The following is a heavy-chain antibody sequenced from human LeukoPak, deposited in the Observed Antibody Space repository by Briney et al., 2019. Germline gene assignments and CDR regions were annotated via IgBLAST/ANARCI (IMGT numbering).Heavy chain of an antibody. CDR1: GFSFNIHA. CDR2: ISYDGSNK. J-gene: IGHJ4*02. V-gene: IGHV3-30*09. D-gene: IGHD3-10*01. Sequence: GTSLRLSCEASGFSFNIHAMHWVRQAPGNGLKWVTGISYDGSNKYYADSVKGRFAISRENSKNMQFLQMDSLRDEDTAVYFCAKGSHGSGGNYFDSWGQGMLVIVSS. CDR3: AKGSHGSGGNYFDS.